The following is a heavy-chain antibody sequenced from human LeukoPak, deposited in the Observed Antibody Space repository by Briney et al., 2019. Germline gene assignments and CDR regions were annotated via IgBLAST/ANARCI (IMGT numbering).Heavy chain of an antibody. D-gene: IGHD4/OR15-4a*01. Sequence: GSLRLSCAASGFTFSSYWMHWVRQAPGKGLVWVSRINSDGSSTSYADSVKGRFTISRDNAKNTLYLQMNSLRAEDTAVYYCARGGADYGMDVWGQGTTVTVSS. CDR2: INSDGSST. CDR3: ARGGADYGMDV. CDR1: GFTFSSYW. J-gene: IGHJ6*02. V-gene: IGHV3-74*01.